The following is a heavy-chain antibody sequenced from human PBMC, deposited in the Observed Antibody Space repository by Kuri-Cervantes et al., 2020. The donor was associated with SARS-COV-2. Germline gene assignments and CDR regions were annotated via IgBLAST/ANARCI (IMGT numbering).Heavy chain of an antibody. CDR2: FNSDESST. V-gene: IGHV3-74*01. CDR1: GFTFSSYW. J-gene: IGHJ3*02. D-gene: IGHD6-6*01. CDR3: ARLRSSIAARDAFDI. Sequence: GGSLRLSCAAFGFTFSSYWMHWVRQAPGKGLVWVSRFNSDESSTSYADSVKGRFTISRENAKNTLYLQMCSLRAEDTAVYYCARLRSSIAARDAFDIWGQGTMVTVSS.